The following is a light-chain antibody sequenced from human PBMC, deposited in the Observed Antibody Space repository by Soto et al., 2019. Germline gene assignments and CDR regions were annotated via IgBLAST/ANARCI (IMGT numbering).Light chain of an antibody. CDR2: EVS. CDR1: SSDVGGYNY. Sequence: QSALTQPPSASGSPGQSVTISCTGTSSDVGGYNYVSWYQQHPGKSPKLMIYEVSKRPSGVPDRFSGSKSGNTASLTVTGRQAEDEAGYYCGSTAGTKNFVLGGGTHVTVL. V-gene: IGLV2-8*01. J-gene: IGLJ2*01. CDR3: GSTAGTKNFV.